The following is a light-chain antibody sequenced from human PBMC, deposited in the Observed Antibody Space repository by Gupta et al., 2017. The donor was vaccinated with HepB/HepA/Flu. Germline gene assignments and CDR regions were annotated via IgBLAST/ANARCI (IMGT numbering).Light chain of an antibody. Sequence: EIVLTQSPGTLSLSPGARANLSCRASQSVSSSYLAWYQQKPGQAPRLLIYGASSRATGIPDRFSGSGSGTDFTLTISRLEPDDFAVYYCQQYGSSPPTFGQGTRLEIK. J-gene: IGKJ5*01. CDR2: GAS. CDR3: QQYGSSPPT. V-gene: IGKV3-20*01. CDR1: QSVSSSY.